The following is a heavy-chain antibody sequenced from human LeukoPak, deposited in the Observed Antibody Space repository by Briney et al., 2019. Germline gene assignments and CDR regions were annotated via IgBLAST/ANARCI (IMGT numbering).Heavy chain of an antibody. CDR3: ARDSSTTFYWYFDL. CDR1: GYTFTSYG. J-gene: IGHJ2*01. CDR2: ISAYNGNT. V-gene: IGHV1-18*01. D-gene: IGHD2-2*01. Sequence: GASVKVSCKASGYTFTSYGISWVRQAPGQGLEWMGWISAYNGNTNYAQKLQGRVTMTTDTSTSTAYMELRSLRSDDTAVYYCARDSSTTFYWYFDLWGRGTLVTVSS.